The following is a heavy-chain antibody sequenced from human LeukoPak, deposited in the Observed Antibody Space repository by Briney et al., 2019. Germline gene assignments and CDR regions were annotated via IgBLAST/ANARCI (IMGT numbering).Heavy chain of an antibody. Sequence: SETLSLTCTVSGASMSSYYWNWIRQPPGKGLEWIGYVFYTGSTNYNPSLKGRVTISIDMSKNQFSLNLSSVTAADTAVYYCARGAGKYYFHGMDVWGQGTTVTVSS. J-gene: IGHJ6*02. V-gene: IGHV4-59*01. CDR3: ARGAGKYYFHGMDV. CDR1: GASMSSYY. CDR2: VFYTGST.